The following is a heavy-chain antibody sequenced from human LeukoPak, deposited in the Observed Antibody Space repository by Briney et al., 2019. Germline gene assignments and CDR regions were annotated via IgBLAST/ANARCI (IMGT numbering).Heavy chain of an antibody. V-gene: IGHV4-34*01. J-gene: IGHJ4*02. D-gene: IGHD3-10*01. Sequence: PSETLSLTCAFYGDSSAGYYWSWIRQSPGKGLEWIGEINHSGQIDYNTSLKSRVTISVDTSRNQFSLHLNSVTAADTAVYYCTRGGYGPGSYYRFWGQGTLVTVSS. CDR3: TRGGYGPGSYYRF. CDR2: INHSGQI. CDR1: GDSSAGYY.